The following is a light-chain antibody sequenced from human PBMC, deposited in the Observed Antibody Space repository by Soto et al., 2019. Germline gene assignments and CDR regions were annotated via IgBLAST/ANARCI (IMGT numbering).Light chain of an antibody. Sequence: DIQMTQSPSSLSASVGDRVTITCQASQDISNYLNWYQQKPGKAPKLLIYDASNLETGVPSRFSGSGSGTYFTFTISSLQPEDSATYYCQQYDNLPPCTFGPGTKVDIK. CDR3: QQYDNLPPCT. CDR1: QDISNY. CDR2: DAS. V-gene: IGKV1-33*01. J-gene: IGKJ3*01.